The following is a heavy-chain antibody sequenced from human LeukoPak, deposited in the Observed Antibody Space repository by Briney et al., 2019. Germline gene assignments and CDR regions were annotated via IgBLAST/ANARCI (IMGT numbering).Heavy chain of an antibody. Sequence: GRSLRLSCAASGFTFSSYAMHWVRQAPSKGLEWVAVISYDGSNKYYADSVKGRFTISRDNSKNTLYLQMNSLRAEDTAVYYCARDLYGSGSEGDYFDYWGQGTLVTVSS. CDR3: ARDLYGSGSEGDYFDY. CDR2: ISYDGSNK. CDR1: GFTFSSYA. V-gene: IGHV3-30*01. D-gene: IGHD3-10*01. J-gene: IGHJ4*02.